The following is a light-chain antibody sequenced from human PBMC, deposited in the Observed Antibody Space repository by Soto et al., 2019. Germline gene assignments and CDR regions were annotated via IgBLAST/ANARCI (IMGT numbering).Light chain of an antibody. CDR2: DVS. V-gene: IGLV2-14*01. CDR1: SSDVGGYNY. J-gene: IGLJ1*01. Sequence: SVLPQPASLNGFPGQSITISCTRTSSDVGGYNYVSWYQQHPGKAPKLMIYDVSNRPSGVSNRFSGSKSGNTASLTISGLQAEDEADYYCSSYTSSSTLNYVFGTGTKVTVL. CDR3: SSYTSSSTLNYV.